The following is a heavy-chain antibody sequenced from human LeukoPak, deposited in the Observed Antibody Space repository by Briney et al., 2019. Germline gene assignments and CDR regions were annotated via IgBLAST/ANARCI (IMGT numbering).Heavy chain of an antibody. J-gene: IGHJ4*02. D-gene: IGHD6-13*01. CDR3: AREYSSNWLYYFDF. CDR2: INPNSGGT. Sequence: ASVKVSCKASGYTFTGYYMHWVRQAPGQGLEWMGWINPNSGGTTYAQKFQGRVTLTTDTSTRTAYMELRGLRSDDTAVYYCAREYSSNWLYYFDFWGQGTLVTVSS. V-gene: IGHV1-2*02. CDR1: GYTFTGYY.